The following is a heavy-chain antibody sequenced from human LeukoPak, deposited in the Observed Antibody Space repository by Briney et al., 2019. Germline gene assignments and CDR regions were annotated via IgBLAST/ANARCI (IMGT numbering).Heavy chain of an antibody. Sequence: GGSLRLSCAASGFTFISYGMSWVRQAPGKGLEWVSAISGSGGSTYDADSVKGRFTISRDNSKNTLYLQMNSLRAEDTAVYYCAKDLATVTTFLFDYWGQGTLVTVSS. CDR1: GFTFISYG. V-gene: IGHV3-23*01. CDR2: ISGSGGST. J-gene: IGHJ4*02. D-gene: IGHD4-17*01. CDR3: AKDLATVTTFLFDY.